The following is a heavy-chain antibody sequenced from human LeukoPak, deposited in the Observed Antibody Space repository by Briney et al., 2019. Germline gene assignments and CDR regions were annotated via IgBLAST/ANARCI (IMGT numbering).Heavy chain of an antibody. J-gene: IGHJ4*02. CDR2: ISAYSGYT. CDR1: GYTFTNYG. CDR3: ARDAVSTTTAGGIDY. Sequence: ASVKVSCKASGYTFTNYGISWVRQAPGQGLEWLGWISAYSGYTHYAQKIQGRVTVTTEASTSTAYMELRSLTSYDTAEYYCARDAVSTTTAGGIDYWGQGTLVTVSS. D-gene: IGHD5/OR15-5a*01. V-gene: IGHV1-18*01.